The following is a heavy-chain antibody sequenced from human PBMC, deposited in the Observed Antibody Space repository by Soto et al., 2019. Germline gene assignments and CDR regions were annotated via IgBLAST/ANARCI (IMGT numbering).Heavy chain of an antibody. CDR3: ARYNSYDIDY. CDR2: IHYSGTT. V-gene: IGHV4-59*01. Sequence: LSLTCTVSGTSISSYYWSWIRQPPGKGLEWIANIHYSGTTNYNPSLASRVTLSVDTSKNQFSLKMTSVTAADRAMYFCARYNSYDIDYWGRGTLVTVSS. J-gene: IGHJ4*02. D-gene: IGHD1-1*01. CDR1: GTSISSYY.